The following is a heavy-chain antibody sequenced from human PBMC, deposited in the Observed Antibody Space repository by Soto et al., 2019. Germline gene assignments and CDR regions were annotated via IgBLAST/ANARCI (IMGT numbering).Heavy chain of an antibody. Sequence: GGSLRLPCAASGFTFSTYSMNWVRQAPGKGLEWVSSISGSGNYTHYADFLRGRFTISRDNAKTSLYLQMNSLRAEDTAVYYCAREGINNYNEYYFDSWGQGTVVTVSS. CDR2: ISGSGNYT. CDR1: GFTFSTYS. V-gene: IGHV3-21*01. J-gene: IGHJ4*02. CDR3: AREGINNYNEYYFDS. D-gene: IGHD4-4*01.